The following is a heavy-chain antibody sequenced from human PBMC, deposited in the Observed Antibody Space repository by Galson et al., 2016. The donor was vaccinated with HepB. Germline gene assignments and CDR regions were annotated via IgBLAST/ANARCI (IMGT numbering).Heavy chain of an antibody. CDR2: ILYDESNE. Sequence: SLRLSCAASGYTFSRYGMHWVRQTPGKGLEWVAGILYDESNEKYADSVKGRFTISRDNSTNTLNLQMNSLRVEDTATYYCAREEAMVQGVRMKIFAGLHYYGMDVWGKGTTVTVSS. J-gene: IGHJ6*04. CDR1: GYTFSRYG. D-gene: IGHD3-10*01. CDR3: AREEAMVQGVRMKIFAGLHYYGMDV. V-gene: IGHV3-33*01.